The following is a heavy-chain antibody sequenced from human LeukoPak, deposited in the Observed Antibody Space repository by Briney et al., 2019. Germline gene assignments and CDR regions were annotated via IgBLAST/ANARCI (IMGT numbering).Heavy chain of an antibody. Sequence: PSETLSLTCTVSGGSISSSSYYWGWIRQPPGKGLEWIASIYYSGSTYYNPSLKSRVTISVDTSKNQFSLKLSSVTAADTAVYYCARRGPGGRAFDIWGQGTMVTVSS. CDR1: GGSISSSSYY. CDR2: IYYSGST. V-gene: IGHV4-39*01. D-gene: IGHD3-16*01. J-gene: IGHJ3*02. CDR3: ARRGPGGRAFDI.